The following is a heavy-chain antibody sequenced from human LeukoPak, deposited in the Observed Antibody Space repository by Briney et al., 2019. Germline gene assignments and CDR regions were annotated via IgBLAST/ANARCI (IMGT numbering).Heavy chain of an antibody. Sequence: SETLSLTCAVYGESLRGYYWSWIRQPAGRGLEWIGRIHTSGSTNYNPSLKSRVTMSGDTSKNLFSLRLTSVTAADTAIYYCARDEGNGWYAYWGQGTLVTVSS. CDR1: GESLRGYY. D-gene: IGHD6-19*01. CDR3: ARDEGNGWYAY. V-gene: IGHV4-4*07. J-gene: IGHJ4*02. CDR2: IHTSGST.